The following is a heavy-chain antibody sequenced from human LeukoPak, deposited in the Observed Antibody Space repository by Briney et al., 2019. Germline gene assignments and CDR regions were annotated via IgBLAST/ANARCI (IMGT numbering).Heavy chain of an antibody. V-gene: IGHV3-30-3*01. CDR1: GFTFSSSA. Sequence: GRSLRLSCAASGFTFSSSAMHWVRQAPGKGLEWVAVISYDGSNKYYADSVKARFTISRDDSKNTLYLQMNSLRAEDTAVYYCARDKGESGSYYSWFDPWGQGTLVTVSS. CDR2: ISYDGSNK. D-gene: IGHD1-26*01. CDR3: ARDKGESGSYYSWFDP. J-gene: IGHJ5*02.